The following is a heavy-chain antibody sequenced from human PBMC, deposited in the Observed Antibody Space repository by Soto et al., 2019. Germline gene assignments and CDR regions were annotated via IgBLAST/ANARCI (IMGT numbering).Heavy chain of an antibody. J-gene: IGHJ6*02. Sequence: GESLKISGKGSGYSFTSYWIGWVRQMPGQGLECMWIIYPGDSDTRYSPSFQGQVTISADKSISTAYLQWSSLKASDTAMYYCARPKVTCLRYYVMNVWDQETTVTVSS. CDR1: GYSFTSYW. V-gene: IGHV5-51*01. D-gene: IGHD2-21*02. CDR3: ARPKVTCLRYYVMNV. CDR2: IYPGDSDT.